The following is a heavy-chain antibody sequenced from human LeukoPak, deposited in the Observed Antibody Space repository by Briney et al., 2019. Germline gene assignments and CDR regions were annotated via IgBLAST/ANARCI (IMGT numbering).Heavy chain of an antibody. D-gene: IGHD2-15*01. Sequence: PSETLSLTWSFCGGSISSYYWSWIRQSAGKGLEWIGRVFVTGWTDYKPSLKSRVTMSIDASKNQCSQQLRSVTAADTDVDFCARSFSGGWTMTYYHHFIDVWGKGTLVTVSS. CDR1: GGSISSYY. V-gene: IGHV4-4*07. CDR3: ARSFSGGWTMTYYHHFIDV. CDR2: VFVTGWT. J-gene: IGHJ6*03.